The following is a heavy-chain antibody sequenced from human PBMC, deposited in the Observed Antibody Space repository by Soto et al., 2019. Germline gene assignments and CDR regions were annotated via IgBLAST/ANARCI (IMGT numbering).Heavy chain of an antibody. V-gene: IGHV4-31*03. CDR1: GGSISSGGCC. CDR2: IYYSGST. Sequence: TLSLTCTVSGGSISSGGCCWSWIRQHPGKGLEWIGYIYYSGSTYYNPSLKSRGTISVDTSKNQFSLKLSSATAADTAVYCCAIDPEKCGDYVSIDFRGQGILVTVSS. J-gene: IGHJ4*02. D-gene: IGHD4-17*01. CDR3: AIDPEKCGDYVSIDF.